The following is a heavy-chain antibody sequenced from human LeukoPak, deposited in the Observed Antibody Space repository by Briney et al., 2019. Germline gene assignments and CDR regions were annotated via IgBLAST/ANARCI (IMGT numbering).Heavy chain of an antibody. V-gene: IGHV1-69*05. CDR3: ARGSPMGYSSYPGAP. J-gene: IGHJ5*02. Sequence: SVKVSCKASGGTFSSYAISWVRQAPGQGLEWMGGIIPIFGTANYAQKFQGRVTITTDESTSTAYMELSSLRSEDTAVYYCARGSPMGYSSYPGAPWGQGTLVTVSS. CDR1: GGTFSSYA. D-gene: IGHD6-13*01. CDR2: IIPIFGTA.